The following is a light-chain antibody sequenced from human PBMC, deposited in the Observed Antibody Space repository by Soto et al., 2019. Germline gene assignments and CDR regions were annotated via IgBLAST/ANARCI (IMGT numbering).Light chain of an antibody. V-gene: IGKV3-15*01. CDR1: QRVGSN. CDR2: GAS. Sequence: EIVMTQSPATLSVSPGERASLSCRASQRVGSNLAWYQQTAGQAPRLLIYGASTRATGIPARFSGSGSGTDVTLTISSLQSEDCAVYSCQQYTNWPYTFGQGTKLEIK. J-gene: IGKJ2*01. CDR3: QQYTNWPYT.